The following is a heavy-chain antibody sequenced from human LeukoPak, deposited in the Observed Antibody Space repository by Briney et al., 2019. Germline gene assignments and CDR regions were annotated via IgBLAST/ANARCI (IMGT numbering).Heavy chain of an antibody. Sequence: SETLSLTCTVSGGSIGSSTYYWVWIRQPPGKGLEWIGSIYYNGDTYYSPSLQSRVSISVATSKNQFSLKLSSVTAADTAVYYCARERLSYYYMDAWGKGTTVTVSS. V-gene: IGHV4-39*07. D-gene: IGHD1-1*01. CDR3: ARERLSYYYMDA. CDR2: IYYNGDT. CDR1: GGSIGSSTYY. J-gene: IGHJ6*03.